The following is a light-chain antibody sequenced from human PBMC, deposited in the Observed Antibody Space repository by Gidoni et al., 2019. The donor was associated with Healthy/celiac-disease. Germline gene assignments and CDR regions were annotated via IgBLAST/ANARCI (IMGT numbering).Light chain of an antibody. CDR1: NLGDNY. V-gene: IGLV3-1*01. Sequence: SYELPQPPSLSVSPGQTASITFSGDNLGDNYACWYQQKPGQSPVLVIYQDSKRSSGIPERFSGSNAGNTATLTISGTQAMDEADYYCQAWDSSTVVFGGGTKLTVL. J-gene: IGLJ2*01. CDR2: QDS. CDR3: QAWDSSTVV.